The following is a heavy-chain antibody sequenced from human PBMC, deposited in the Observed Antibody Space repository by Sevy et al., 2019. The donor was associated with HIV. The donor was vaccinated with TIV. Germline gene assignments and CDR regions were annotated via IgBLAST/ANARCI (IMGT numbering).Heavy chain of an antibody. CDR2: ISSSGSTI. D-gene: IGHD5-18*01. Sequence: GGSLRLSCAASGFTFSSYKMNWVRQAPGKGLEWVSYISSSGSTIYYADSVKGRFTISRDNAKNSLYLQMNSLRAEDTAVYYCARVRNVDTAMALPYNWFDPWGQGTLVTVSS. CDR3: ARVRNVDTAMALPYNWFDP. V-gene: IGHV3-48*03. J-gene: IGHJ5*02. CDR1: GFTFSSYK.